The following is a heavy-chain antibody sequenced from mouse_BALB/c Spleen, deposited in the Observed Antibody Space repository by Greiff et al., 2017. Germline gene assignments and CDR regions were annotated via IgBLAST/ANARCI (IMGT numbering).Heavy chain of an antibody. CDR3: ASGGTDYDGYN. J-gene: IGHJ2*01. D-gene: IGHD2-4*01. CDR2: INPSTGYT. Sequence: QVQLQQSGAELAKPGASVKMSCKASGYTFTSYWMHWVKQRPGQGLEWIGYINPSTGYTEYNQKFKDKATLTADKSSSTAYMQLSSLTSEDSAVYYCASGGTDYDGYNWGQGTTLTVSS. CDR1: GYTFTSYW. V-gene: IGHV1-7*01.